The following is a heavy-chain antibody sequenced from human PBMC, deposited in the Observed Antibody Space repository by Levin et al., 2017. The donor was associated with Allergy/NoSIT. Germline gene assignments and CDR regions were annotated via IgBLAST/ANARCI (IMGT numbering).Heavy chain of an antibody. Sequence: GGSLRLSCAASGFTFSSYSMNWVRQAPGKGLEWVSSISSSSSYIYYADSVKGRFTISRDNAKNSLYLQMNSLRAEDTAVYYCARDDQPRDIVVVVAATGDDAFDIWGQGTMVTVSS. J-gene: IGHJ3*02. D-gene: IGHD2-15*01. CDR2: ISSSSSYI. CDR3: ARDDQPRDIVVVVAATGDDAFDI. CDR1: GFTFSSYS. V-gene: IGHV3-21*01.